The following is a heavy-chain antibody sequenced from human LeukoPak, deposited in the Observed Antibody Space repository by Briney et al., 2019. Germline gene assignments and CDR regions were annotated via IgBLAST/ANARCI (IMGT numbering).Heavy chain of an antibody. V-gene: IGHV3-7*02. D-gene: IGHD2-15*01. Sequence: PGGSLRLSCAASGFTFSGSWMTWVRQAPGKGLEWVAHIKEDGSDKYYVDSVTGRFTISRDNTKNSLYLQMSSLRAEDTAVYYCARHGVVVVVAATPNFPFDYWGQGTLVTVSS. J-gene: IGHJ4*02. CDR3: ARHGVVVVVAATPNFPFDY. CDR1: GFTFSGSW. CDR2: IKEDGSDK.